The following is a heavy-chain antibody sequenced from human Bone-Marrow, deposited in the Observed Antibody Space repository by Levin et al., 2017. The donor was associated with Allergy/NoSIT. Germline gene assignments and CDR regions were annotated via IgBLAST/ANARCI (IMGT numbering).Heavy chain of an antibody. Sequence: GGSLRLSCAASGYTFTNYAIHWVRQAPGQRLEWMGWINAGNGNTHYSPKFQGRVTITRDTSASTTYMELSSLRSEDTALYYCARNIILTIQLDYWGQGTLVIVSS. D-gene: IGHD3-16*01. V-gene: IGHV1-3*01. J-gene: IGHJ4*02. CDR3: ARNIILTIQLDY. CDR1: GYTFTNYA. CDR2: INAGNGNT.